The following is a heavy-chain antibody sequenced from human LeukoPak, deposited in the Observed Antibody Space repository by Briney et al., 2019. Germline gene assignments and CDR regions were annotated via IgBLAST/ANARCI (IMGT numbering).Heavy chain of an antibody. V-gene: IGHV3-23*01. J-gene: IGHJ1*01. CDR2: ISGSGGST. CDR1: GFTFSSYA. Sequence: GGSLRLSCAASGFTFSSYAMSWVRQAPGKGLEWVSAISGSGGSTYYADSVKGRFTISRDNSKNTLYLQMNSLRAEDTAVYYCAKDPEAAGSYPEYFQHWGQGTLVTVSS. D-gene: IGHD6-13*01. CDR3: AKDPEAAGSYPEYFQH.